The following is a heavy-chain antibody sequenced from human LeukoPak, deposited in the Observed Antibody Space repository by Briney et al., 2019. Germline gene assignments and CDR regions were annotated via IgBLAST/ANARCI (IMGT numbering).Heavy chain of an antibody. Sequence: ASVKVSCKASGYTFTSYDINWVRQATGQGLEWMGWMNPNSGNTGYAQKFQGRVTITADESTSTAYMELSSLRSEDTAVYYCASVGDYYDSSGYSPRGDAFDIWGQGTMVTVSS. CDR1: GYTFTSYD. V-gene: IGHV1-8*01. D-gene: IGHD3-22*01. J-gene: IGHJ3*02. CDR3: ASVGDYYDSSGYSPRGDAFDI. CDR2: MNPNSGNT.